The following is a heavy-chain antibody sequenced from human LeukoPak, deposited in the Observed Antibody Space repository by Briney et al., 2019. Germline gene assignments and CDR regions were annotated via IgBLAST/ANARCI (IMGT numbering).Heavy chain of an antibody. CDR3: AKDKGSSRRNANFHH. CDR1: GVTFSSYA. D-gene: IGHD6-13*01. V-gene: IGHV3-48*04. CDR2: ISSSSSTI. Sequence: GGSLRLSCAASGVTFSSYAMSWVRQAPGKGLEWVSYISSSSSTIYYADSVKGRFTISRDNAKNSLYLQMNSLRAEDTALYYCAKDKGSSRRNANFHHWGQGTLVTVSS. J-gene: IGHJ1*01.